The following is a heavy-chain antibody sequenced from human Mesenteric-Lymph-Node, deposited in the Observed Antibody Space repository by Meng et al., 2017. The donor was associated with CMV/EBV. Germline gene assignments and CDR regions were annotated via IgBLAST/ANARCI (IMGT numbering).Heavy chain of an antibody. J-gene: IGHJ5*02. CDR2: INPHSGKT. Sequence: SGHTFISYDINWVRQATGHGLEWMGWINPHSGKTGYAQKFQGRVAMTTDTSTSTAYMELRSLRSDDTAVYYCARVHYDILTGYNWFDPWGQGTLVTVSS. CDR3: ARVHYDILTGYNWFDP. CDR1: GHTFISYD. D-gene: IGHD3-9*01. V-gene: IGHV1-8*01.